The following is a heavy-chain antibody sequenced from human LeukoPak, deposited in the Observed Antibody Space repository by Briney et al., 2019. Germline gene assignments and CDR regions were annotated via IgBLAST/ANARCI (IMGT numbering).Heavy chain of an antibody. CDR2: INPNNGGT. V-gene: IGHV1-2*02. CDR3: ARDQNFHGSGGYYGIDC. D-gene: IGHD3-22*01. J-gene: IGHJ4*02. Sequence: ASVKVSCKASGYTFTGYYIHWVRQAPGQGLEWIGWINPNNGGTNYAQKFQDRVTMTRDTSISTAYMELSRLTSDDTADYYCARDQNFHGSGGYYGIDCWGQGALVTVSS. CDR1: GYTFTGYY.